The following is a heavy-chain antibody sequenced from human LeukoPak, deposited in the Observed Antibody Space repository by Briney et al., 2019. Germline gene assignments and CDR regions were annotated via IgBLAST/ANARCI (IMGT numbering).Heavy chain of an antibody. CDR1: GFTFSSYW. V-gene: IGHV3-74*01. D-gene: IGHD3-22*01. Sequence: PGGSLRLSCAASGFTFSSYWMHWVRHAPGKGLVWVSRINSDGSSTSYADSVKGRFTISRDNAKNTLYLQMNSLRAEDTAVYYCAQMGGSGYYSKGVIDYWGQGTLVTVSS. CDR3: AQMGGSGYYSKGVIDY. J-gene: IGHJ4*02. CDR2: INSDGSST.